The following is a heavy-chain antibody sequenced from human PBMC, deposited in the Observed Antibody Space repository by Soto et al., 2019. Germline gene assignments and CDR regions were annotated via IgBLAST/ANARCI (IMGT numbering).Heavy chain of an antibody. Sequence: GGSLRLSCAASGFPFGDYYMTWIRRAPGKGLEWVSHISGSSSYIIYADSVKGRFTISRDNAENSLGLQMNNLRAEDTAVYYCARVSKGGNYYADYWGQGTQVTVSS. CDR2: ISGSSSYI. D-gene: IGHD3-22*01. J-gene: IGHJ4*02. CDR3: ARVSKGGNYYADY. V-gene: IGHV3-11*05. CDR1: GFPFGDYY.